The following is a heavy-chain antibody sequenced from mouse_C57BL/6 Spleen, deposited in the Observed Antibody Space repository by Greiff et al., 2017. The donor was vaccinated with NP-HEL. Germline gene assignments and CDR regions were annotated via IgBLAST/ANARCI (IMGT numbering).Heavy chain of an antibody. Sequence: DVMLVESGGGLVQPGGSLKLSCAASGFTFSDYYMYWVRQTPEKRLEWVAYISNGGGSTYYPDTVKGRFTISRDNAKNTLYLQMSRLKSEDTAMYYCARRDIYYGLDYWGQGTTLTVSS. D-gene: IGHD2-1*01. CDR3: ARRDIYYGLDY. V-gene: IGHV5-12*01. CDR2: ISNGGGST. CDR1: GFTFSDYY. J-gene: IGHJ2*01.